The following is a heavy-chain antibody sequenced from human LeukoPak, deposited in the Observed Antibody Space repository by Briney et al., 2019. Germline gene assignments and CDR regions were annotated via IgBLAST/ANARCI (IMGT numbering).Heavy chain of an antibody. V-gene: IGHV3-23*01. CDR1: RFTFSSYT. J-gene: IGHJ6*03. CDR2: ISANAVST. Sequence: GGSLRLSCADSRFTFSSYTMNWVRQAPGKGLEWVSGISANAVSTYYADSVKGRFTISRDNSKNTLYLHMDRLGTESTAVYYCASMPSTEIYYFYYMDVWGKGTTVTVSS. D-gene: IGHD2-2*01. CDR3: ASMPSTEIYYFYYMDV.